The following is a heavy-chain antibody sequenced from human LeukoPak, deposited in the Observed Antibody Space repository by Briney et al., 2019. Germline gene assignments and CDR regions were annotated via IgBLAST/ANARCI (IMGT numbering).Heavy chain of an antibody. Sequence: PGGSLRLSCAASGFTFSDYYMSWIRQAPGKGLEWVSYISSSGSTIYYADSVEGRFTISRDNAKNSLYLQMNSLRAEDTAVYYCARADPTTVPHPGDYWGQGTLVTVSS. J-gene: IGHJ4*02. CDR1: GFTFSDYY. CDR2: ISSSGSTI. CDR3: ARADPTTVPHPGDY. V-gene: IGHV3-11*01. D-gene: IGHD4-17*01.